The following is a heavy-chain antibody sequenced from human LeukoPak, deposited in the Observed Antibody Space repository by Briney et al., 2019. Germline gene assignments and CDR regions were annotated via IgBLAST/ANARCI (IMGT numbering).Heavy chain of an antibody. CDR1: GGSISSGSYY. V-gene: IGHV4-61*02. D-gene: IGHD2-21*02. J-gene: IGHJ3*02. CDR3: ARARSVVVTDAFDI. CDR2: IYTSGST. Sequence: PSETLSLTCTVSGGSISSGSYYWSWIRQPAGKGLEWIGRIYTSGSTNYNPSLKSRVTISVDTSKNQFSLKLSSVTAADTAVYYCARARSVVVTDAFDIWGQGTMVTVSS.